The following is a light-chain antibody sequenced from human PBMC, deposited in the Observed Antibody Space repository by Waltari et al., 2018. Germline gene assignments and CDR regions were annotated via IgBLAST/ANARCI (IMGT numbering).Light chain of an antibody. V-gene: IGLV2-11*01. Sequence: QSALPQPPSASGSPGPSVTTSCPGTSPEVCGYGYYPWYPHHPGKAPELMICDVTKRPSGVPDRFSGSKSGNTASLTISGLQAEDEADYYCCSYAGSYTHVVFGGGTKLTVL. CDR1: SPEVCGYGY. CDR2: DVT. CDR3: CSYAGSYTHVV. J-gene: IGLJ2*01.